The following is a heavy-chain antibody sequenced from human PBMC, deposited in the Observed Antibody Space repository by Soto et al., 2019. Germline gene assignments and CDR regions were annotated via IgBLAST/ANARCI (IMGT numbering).Heavy chain of an antibody. CDR2: IYYSGST. D-gene: IGHD3-3*01. Sequence: SETLSLTCTVSGGSISSGGYYWSWIRQHPGKGLEWIGYIYYSGSTYYNPSLKSRVTISVDTSKNQFSLKLSSVTAADTAMYYCARHPDYDFWSGYPYYYYGMDVWGQGTTVTVSS. V-gene: IGHV4-31*03. J-gene: IGHJ6*02. CDR1: GGSISSGGYY. CDR3: ARHPDYDFWSGYPYYYYGMDV.